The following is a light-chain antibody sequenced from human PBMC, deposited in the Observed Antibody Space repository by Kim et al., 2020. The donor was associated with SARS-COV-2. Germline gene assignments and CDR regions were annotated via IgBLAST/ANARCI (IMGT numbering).Light chain of an antibody. V-gene: IGKV3-20*01. Sequence: EIVLTHSPGTLSLSPGERATLSCRASQRVSSSYLAWYQQKPGQAPRLLIYGASSRATGIPDRFSGSGSGTDFTLTISRLEPEDFAVYYCQQYGSSSWTFGQGTKVDIK. J-gene: IGKJ1*01. CDR2: GAS. CDR1: QRVSSSY. CDR3: QQYGSSSWT.